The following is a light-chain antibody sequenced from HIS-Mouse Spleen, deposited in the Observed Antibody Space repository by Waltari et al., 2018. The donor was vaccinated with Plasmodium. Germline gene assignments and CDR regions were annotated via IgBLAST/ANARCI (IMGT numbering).Light chain of an antibody. CDR1: QSVSSSY. CDR2: GAS. J-gene: IGKJ2*01. V-gene: IGKV3-20*01. CDR3: QQYGSSPPYT. Sequence: EIVLTQSPGTLSLSPGERATLSCRAGQSVSSSYLAWYQQKPGQAPRLLIHGASSRATGIPDRFSGSGSGTDFTLTISRLEPEDFAVYYCQQYGSSPPYTFGQGTKLEIK.